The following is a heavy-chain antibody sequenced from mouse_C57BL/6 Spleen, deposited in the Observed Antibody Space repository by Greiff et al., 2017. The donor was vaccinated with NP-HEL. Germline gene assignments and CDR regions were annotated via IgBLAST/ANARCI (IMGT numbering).Heavy chain of an antibody. D-gene: IGHD1-1*01. J-gene: IGHJ2*01. Sequence: EVKVVESGGGLVKPGGSLKLSCAASGFTFSSYTMSWVRQTPEKRLEWVATISGGGGNTYYPDSVKGRFTISRDNAKNTLYLQMSSLRSEDTALYYCARLGSYSFWGQGTTLTVSS. CDR1: GFTFSSYT. CDR2: ISGGGGNT. CDR3: ARLGSYSF. V-gene: IGHV5-9*01.